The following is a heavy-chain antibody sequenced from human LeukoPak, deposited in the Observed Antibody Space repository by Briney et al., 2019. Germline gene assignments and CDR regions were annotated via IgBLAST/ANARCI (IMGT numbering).Heavy chain of an antibody. J-gene: IGHJ6*03. D-gene: IGHD2-21*02. CDR2: INTNTGNP. CDR1: GYNFITYA. V-gene: IGHV7-4-1*02. Sequence: ASVKVSCKASGYNFITYAMNWVRQAPGQGLEWMGWINTNTGNPTYAQGFTGRFVFSLDTSVSTAYLQWSSLKASDTAMYYCARQSGDYSYYYYMDVWGKGTTVTISS. CDR3: ARQSGDYSYYYYMDV.